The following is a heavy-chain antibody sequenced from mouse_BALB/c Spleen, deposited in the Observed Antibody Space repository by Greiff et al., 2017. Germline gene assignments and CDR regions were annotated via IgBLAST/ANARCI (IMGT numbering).Heavy chain of an antibody. CDR1: GYSFTGYF. CDR3: ARWDYYGSRTGYFDD. D-gene: IGHD1-1*01. V-gene: IGHV1-20*02. Sequence: EVQLQQSGPELVKPGASVKISCKASGYSFTGYFMNWVMQSHGKSLEWIGRINPYNGDTFYNQKFKGKATLTVDKSSSTAHMELRSLASEDSAVYYCARWDYYGSRTGYFDDWGQGTTLTVSS. CDR2: INPYNGDT. J-gene: IGHJ2*01.